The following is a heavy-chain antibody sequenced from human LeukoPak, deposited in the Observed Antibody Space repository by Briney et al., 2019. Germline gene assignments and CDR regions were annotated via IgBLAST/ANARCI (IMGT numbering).Heavy chain of an antibody. J-gene: IGHJ6*03. CDR2: ISSSGSTI. V-gene: IGHV3-48*03. Sequence: GGSLGLSCAASGFTFSSYEMNWVRQAPGKGLEWVSYISSSGSTIYYADSVKGRFTISRDNAKNSLYLQMNSLRAEDTAVYYCARAVVGIAAAGTYYYYYMDVWGKGTTVTVSS. D-gene: IGHD6-13*01. CDR3: ARAVVGIAAAGTYYYYYMDV. CDR1: GFTFSSYE.